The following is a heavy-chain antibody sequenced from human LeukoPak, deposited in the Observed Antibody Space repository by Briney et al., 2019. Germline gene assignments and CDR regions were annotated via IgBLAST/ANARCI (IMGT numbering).Heavy chain of an antibody. CDR1: GASIRSYS. J-gene: IGHJ3*02. D-gene: IGHD1-26*01. CDR3: ARDDNSEYFDDAFDI. V-gene: IGHV4-4*07. Sequence: WETLSLTCSVSGASIRSYSWSWLRQPAGKGLEWIGRIHTSASTEYNPSLKSRVTMSVDTSKNQFSLKLNSVTAADTAVYFCARDDNSEYFDDAFDIWGQGTLVTVSS. CDR2: IHTSAST.